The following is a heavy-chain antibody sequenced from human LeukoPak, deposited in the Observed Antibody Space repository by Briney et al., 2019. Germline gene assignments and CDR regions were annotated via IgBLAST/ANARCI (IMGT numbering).Heavy chain of an antibody. Sequence: GSSVKVSCKASGGTFSSYAISWVRRAPGQGLEWIGRIIPIFGIANYAQKFQGRVTITADKSTSTAYMELSSLRSEDTAVYYCAREGEDVEMANWGQGTLVTVSS. CDR3: AREGEDVEMAN. CDR2: IIPIFGIA. J-gene: IGHJ4*02. CDR1: GGTFSSYA. V-gene: IGHV1-69*04. D-gene: IGHD5-24*01.